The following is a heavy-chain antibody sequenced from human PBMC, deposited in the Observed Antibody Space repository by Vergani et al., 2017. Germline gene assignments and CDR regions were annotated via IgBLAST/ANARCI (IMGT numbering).Heavy chain of an antibody. CDR2: IRSKANSYAT. CDR3: ARGAVFGVVNRALRSGWFDP. J-gene: IGHJ5*02. D-gene: IGHD3-3*01. Sequence: EVQLVESGGGLVQPGGSLKLSCAASGFTFSGSAMHWVRQASGKGLEWVGRIRSKANSYATAYAASVKGRFTISRDDSKNTAYLQMNSLKTEDTAVYYCARGAVFGVVNRALRSGWFDPWGQGTLVTVSS. CDR1: GFTFSGSA. V-gene: IGHV3-73*01.